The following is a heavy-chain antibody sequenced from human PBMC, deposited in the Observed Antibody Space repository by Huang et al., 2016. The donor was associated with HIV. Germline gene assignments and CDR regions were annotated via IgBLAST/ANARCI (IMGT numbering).Heavy chain of an antibody. CDR2: FEPEEGET. Sequence: QVQLVESGAELKKPGASVRVSCKVSGYTVSELSLHWVLQAHEKGLEWLGGFEPEEGETIYAKRLQGRVTMTEDTSTDTAYMELSSLRPEDTAVYYCATSTPDVGAGVLRSAFDIWGQGTMVTVSS. CDR1: GYTVSELS. J-gene: IGHJ3*02. CDR3: ATSTPDVGAGVLRSAFDI. D-gene: IGHD2-15*01. V-gene: IGHV1-24*01.